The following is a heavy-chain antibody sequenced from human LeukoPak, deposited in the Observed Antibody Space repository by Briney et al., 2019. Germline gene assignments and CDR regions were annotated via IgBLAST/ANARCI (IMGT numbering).Heavy chain of an antibody. CDR1: AFTFSGYS. CDR3: ARVGYDHNWYDAFDI. V-gene: IGHV3-30*04. J-gene: IGHJ3*02. CDR2: ISHDGSNK. D-gene: IGHD1-1*01. Sequence: KAGGSLRLSCVVSAFTFSGYSMHWVRQAPGKGLEWVAFISHDGSNKYCADSLKGRFTISRDNSKNTLFLQMNSLRPEDTAVYYCARVGYDHNWYDAFDIWGQGTMVTVSS.